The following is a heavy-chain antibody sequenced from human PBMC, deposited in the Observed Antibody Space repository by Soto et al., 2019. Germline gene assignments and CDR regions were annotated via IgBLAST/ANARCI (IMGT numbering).Heavy chain of an antibody. Sequence: GGSLRLSCAASGFTFSSYAMHWVRQAPGKGLEWVAVISYDGSNKYYADSVKGRFTISRDNSKNTLYLQMNSLRAEDTAVYYCARDVDAGLDYWGQGTLVTVSS. CDR3: ARDVDAGLDY. CDR2: ISYDGSNK. V-gene: IGHV3-30-3*01. J-gene: IGHJ4*02. CDR1: GFTFSSYA. D-gene: IGHD6-13*01.